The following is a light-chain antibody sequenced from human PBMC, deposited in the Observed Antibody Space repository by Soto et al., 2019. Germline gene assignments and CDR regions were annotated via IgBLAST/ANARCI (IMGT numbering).Light chain of an antibody. CDR1: QDISSY. J-gene: IGKJ5*01. V-gene: IGKV3-11*01. CDR2: DAS. Sequence: EIVLTQSPATLSLSPGERATLSCRASQDISSYLAWYQQKPGQAPRVLIYDASNRATGIPARFSGSGSGTDFTLTIDNLEPEDFAVYYCQQRSNWPPITFGQGTRLEI. CDR3: QQRSNWPPIT.